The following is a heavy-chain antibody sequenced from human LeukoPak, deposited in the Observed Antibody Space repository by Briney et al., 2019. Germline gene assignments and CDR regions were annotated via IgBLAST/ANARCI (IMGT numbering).Heavy chain of an antibody. CDR2: ISSTSSYI. CDR1: GFIFNSHS. V-gene: IGHV3-21*01. CDR3: ARALGGDFDY. D-gene: IGHD3-16*01. Sequence: GGSLRLSCAASGFIFNSHSMNWVRQAPGKGLEWVSSISSTSSYIYYADSVKSRFTISRDNAKNSLYLQMNSLRAEDTAVYYCARALGGDFDYWGQGSLVTVSS. J-gene: IGHJ4*02.